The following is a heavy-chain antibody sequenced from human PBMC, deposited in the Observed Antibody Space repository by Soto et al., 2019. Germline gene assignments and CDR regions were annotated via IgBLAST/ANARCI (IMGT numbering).Heavy chain of an antibody. J-gene: IGHJ4*02. CDR3: ARSPYTIFGVVSPPDY. D-gene: IGHD3-3*01. CDR1: GFTFSDYY. V-gene: IGHV3-11*06. Sequence: GGSLRLSCAASGFTFSDYYMSWIRQAPGKGLEWVSYISSSSYTNYADSVKGRFTISRDNAKNSLYLQMNSLRAEDTAVYYCARSPYTIFGVVSPPDYWGQGTLVTVSS. CDR2: ISSSSYT.